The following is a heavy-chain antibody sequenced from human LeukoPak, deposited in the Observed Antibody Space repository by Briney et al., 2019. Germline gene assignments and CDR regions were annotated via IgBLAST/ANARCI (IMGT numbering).Heavy chain of an antibody. Sequence: GGSLRLSCAASGFTFSSYSTNWVRQAPGKGLEWVSYISSSSSTIYYADSVKGRFTISRDNSKNTLYLQMNSLRPEDTVLYYCARDENEYFDYWGQGTLVTVSP. J-gene: IGHJ4*02. V-gene: IGHV3-48*01. CDR2: ISSSSSTI. CDR1: GFTFSSYS. D-gene: IGHD2/OR15-2a*01. CDR3: ARDENEYFDY.